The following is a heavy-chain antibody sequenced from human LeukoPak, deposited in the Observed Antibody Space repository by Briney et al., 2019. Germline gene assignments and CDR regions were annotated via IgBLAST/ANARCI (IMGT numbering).Heavy chain of an antibody. CDR3: ARSSNRQLTRDVYFDY. D-gene: IGHD6-6*01. CDR1: GFTFDDYG. V-gene: IGHV3-30*03. CDR2: ISYDGSNK. Sequence: GGSLRLSCAASGFTFDDYGMSWVRQAPGKGLEWVAVISYDGSNKYYADSVKGRFTISRDNSKNTLYLQMNSLRAEDTAVYYCARSSNRQLTRDVYFDYWGQGTLVTVSS. J-gene: IGHJ4*02.